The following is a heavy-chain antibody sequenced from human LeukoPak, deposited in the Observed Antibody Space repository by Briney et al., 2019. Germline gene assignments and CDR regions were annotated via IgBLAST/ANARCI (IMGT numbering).Heavy chain of an antibody. J-gene: IGHJ4*02. CDR2: ISSGSSAI. V-gene: IGHV3-48*01. D-gene: IGHD2-21*02. CDR1: GFTFSGYS. Sequence: GGSLRLSCAASGFTFSGYSMNWVSQAPGKGLEWVSYISSGSSAIYYADSVKGRFTISRDNAKSSLYLQMNSLRAEDTAVYYCVRGRADCDLVYWGQGSLVTVSS. CDR3: VRGRADCDLVY.